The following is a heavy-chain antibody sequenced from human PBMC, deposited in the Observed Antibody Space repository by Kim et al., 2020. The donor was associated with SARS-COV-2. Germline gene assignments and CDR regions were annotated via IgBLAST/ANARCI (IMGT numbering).Heavy chain of an antibody. Sequence: YYAKAGKGRFTISRDTSKNTLYLQMNSLRAEDTATYYCARGGNRGFDYWGQGALVTVSS. V-gene: IGHV3-23*01. J-gene: IGHJ4*02. CDR3: ARGGNRGFDY.